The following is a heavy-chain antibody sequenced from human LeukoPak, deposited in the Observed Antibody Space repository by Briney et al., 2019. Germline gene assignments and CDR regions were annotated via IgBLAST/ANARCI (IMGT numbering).Heavy chain of an antibody. Sequence: ASVKVSCKASGYTFTSYGISWVRQAPGQGLEWMGWISAYNGNTNYAQKLQGRVTMTTDTSTSTAYMELRSLRSDDTAVYYCARPRGGYCSSTSCQLFDYWGQGTLVTVSP. CDR2: ISAYNGNT. CDR1: GYTFTSYG. CDR3: ARPRGGYCSSTSCQLFDY. V-gene: IGHV1-18*01. D-gene: IGHD2-2*01. J-gene: IGHJ4*02.